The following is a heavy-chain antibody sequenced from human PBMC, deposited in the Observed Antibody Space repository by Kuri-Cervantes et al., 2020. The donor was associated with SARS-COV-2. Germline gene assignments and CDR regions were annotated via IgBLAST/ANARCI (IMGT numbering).Heavy chain of an antibody. CDR2: IYYSGST. CDR3: ARAPAYAGGAFDI. V-gene: IGHV4-31*01. CDR1: GGSISSGGYY. D-gene: IGHD2-2*01. Sequence: LRLSCAVSGGSISSGGYYWSWIRQHPGKGLEWIGYIYYSGSTYYNPSLKSLVTISVDTSKNQFPLKLSSVTAADSAVYYCARAPAYAGGAFDIWGQGTMVTVSS. J-gene: IGHJ3*02.